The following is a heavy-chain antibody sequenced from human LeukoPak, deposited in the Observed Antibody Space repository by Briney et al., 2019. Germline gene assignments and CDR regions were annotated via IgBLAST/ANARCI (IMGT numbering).Heavy chain of an antibody. V-gene: IGHV4-59*01. D-gene: IGHD2-2*01. CDR1: GGSMSGYY. J-gene: IGHJ5*02. CDR2: IYYNGNT. Sequence: SETLSLTCTVSGGSMSGYYWSWIRHPPGKGLEWIGYIYYNGNTNYSPSLKSRVTISIDPSKNQRSLKLCSVTAADTAVYYCARDSTSWKNWFDPWGQGILVSASS. CDR3: ARDSTSWKNWFDP.